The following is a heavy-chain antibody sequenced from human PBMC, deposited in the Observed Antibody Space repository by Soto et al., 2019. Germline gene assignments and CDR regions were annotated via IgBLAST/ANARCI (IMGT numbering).Heavy chain of an antibody. V-gene: IGHV3-23*01. J-gene: IGHJ4*02. CDR3: AKDRRNYGDYDY. CDR2: ISGRTGNT. CDR1: GFTFSNYA. D-gene: IGHD4-17*01. Sequence: PGGSLRLSCVASGFTFSNYAMSWVRQTPGKGLEWISAISGRTGNTYYADSVKGRFTISSDKSKNTLFLQMDSLRAEDTALYYCAKDRRNYGDYDYWGQGTLVTVSS.